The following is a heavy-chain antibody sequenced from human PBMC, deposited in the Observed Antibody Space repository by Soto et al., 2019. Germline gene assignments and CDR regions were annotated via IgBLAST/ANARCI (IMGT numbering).Heavy chain of an antibody. J-gene: IGHJ4*02. V-gene: IGHV1-2*02. D-gene: IGHD1-1*01. CDR3: AREPATAKPEGVDF. CDR1: GYAFSDYY. Sequence: ASVKVSCKASGYAFSDYYIHWVRQAPGQGLEWMGWINPNSGGTKYAPKFQGGVTMTRDTSITTAYMELSRLRSGDTAVYYCAREPATAKPEGVDFWGQGTLVTVSS. CDR2: INPNSGGT.